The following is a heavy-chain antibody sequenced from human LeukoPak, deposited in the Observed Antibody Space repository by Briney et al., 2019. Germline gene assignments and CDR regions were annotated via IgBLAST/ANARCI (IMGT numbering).Heavy chain of an antibody. CDR2: VYSDAST. CDR1: GFIVTSSY. V-gene: IGHV3-66*01. D-gene: IGHD4-17*01. J-gene: IGHJ4*02. CDR3: ARVHYGDSSFEFDY. Sequence: GGSLRLSCAGSGFIVTSSYMNWVGQAPGKGLEWVSIVYSDASTYYADSVKGRFTISRDNSKNTLYLQMNSLRAEDTAVYYCARVHYGDSSFEFDYWGQGTLVTVSS.